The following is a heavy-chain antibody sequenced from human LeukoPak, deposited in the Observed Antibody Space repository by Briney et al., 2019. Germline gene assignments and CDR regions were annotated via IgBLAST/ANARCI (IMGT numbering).Heavy chain of an antibody. Sequence: SETLSLTCAVSGGSISSSNWWSWVRQPPGKGLEWIGEIYHSGSTNYNPSLKSRVTISVDKSKNQFSLKLSSVTAADMAVYYCARHSYGDYQYYYYGMDVWGQGTTVTVSS. CDR2: IYHSGST. J-gene: IGHJ6*02. D-gene: IGHD4-17*01. V-gene: IGHV4-4*02. CDR3: ARHSYGDYQYYYYGMDV. CDR1: GGSISSSNW.